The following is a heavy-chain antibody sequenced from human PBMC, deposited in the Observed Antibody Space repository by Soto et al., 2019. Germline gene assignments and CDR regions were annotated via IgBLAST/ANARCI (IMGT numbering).Heavy chain of an antibody. CDR1: GFTFDDYA. Sequence: GGSLRLSCAASGFTFDDYAMHWVRQAPGKGLEWVSGISWNSGSIGYADSVKGRFTISRDNAKNSLYLQMNSLRAEDTALYYCAKDKSQDYGGNFPLDYWGQGTLVTVSS. CDR3: AKDKSQDYGGNFPLDY. J-gene: IGHJ4*02. V-gene: IGHV3-9*01. CDR2: ISWNSGSI. D-gene: IGHD4-17*01.